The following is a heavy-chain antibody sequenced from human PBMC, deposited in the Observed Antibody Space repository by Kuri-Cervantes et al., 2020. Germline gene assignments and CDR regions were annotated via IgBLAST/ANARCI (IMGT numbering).Heavy chain of an antibody. CDR2: IIPIFGTA. V-gene: IGHV1-69*13. CDR1: GYTFTSYD. D-gene: IGHD2-21*01. J-gene: IGHJ4*02. Sequence: SVNVSCKASGYTFTSYDISWVRQAPGQGLEWMGGIIPIFGTANYAQKFQDRVTITADESTSTAYMELSSLRSEDTAVYYCTLNSARPAVDYWGQGTLVTVSS. CDR3: TLNSARPAVDY.